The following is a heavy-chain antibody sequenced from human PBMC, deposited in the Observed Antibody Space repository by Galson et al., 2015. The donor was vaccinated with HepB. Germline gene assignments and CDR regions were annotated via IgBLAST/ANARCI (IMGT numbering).Heavy chain of an antibody. D-gene: IGHD6-6*01. J-gene: IGHJ5*02. V-gene: IGHV1-2*02. CDR3: AMGAPTRGSSSGMLEP. Sequence: SVKVSCKASGDTFTGYFWDWVRQAPGQGLEWMGWINPNSGDTNYAQKFQGRVTMTRDASISTAHMELSSLKSDDTAVYYCAMGAPTRGSSSGMLEPWGQGTLVTVSS. CDR2: INPNSGDT. CDR1: GDTFTGYF.